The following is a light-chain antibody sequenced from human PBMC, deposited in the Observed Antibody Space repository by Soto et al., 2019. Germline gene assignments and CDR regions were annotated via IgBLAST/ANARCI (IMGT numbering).Light chain of an antibody. CDR3: ASWDDSLNGGV. V-gene: IGLV1-44*01. Sequence: QSVLTQPPSASGTPGQRVTISCSGTSSDIGSNTVNWYQHLPGTAPKLLMFSDNQRPSGVPDRFSGSKSGTSASLAISGLQSEDEADYYCASWDDSLNGGVFGGGTKLTVL. J-gene: IGLJ3*02. CDR1: SSDIGSNT. CDR2: SDN.